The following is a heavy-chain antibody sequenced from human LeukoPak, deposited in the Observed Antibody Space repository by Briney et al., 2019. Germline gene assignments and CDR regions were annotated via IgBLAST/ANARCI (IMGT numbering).Heavy chain of an antibody. J-gene: IGHJ4*02. Sequence: SETLSLTCTVSGYSISSGYYWGWIRQPPGKGLKWIGSIYHSGSTYYNPSLKSRVTISVDTSKNQFSLKLSSVTAADTAVYYCAREPRYYDILTGYHPYFFDYWGQGTLVTVSS. CDR2: IYHSGST. CDR3: AREPRYYDILTGYHPYFFDY. V-gene: IGHV4-38-2*02. D-gene: IGHD3-9*01. CDR1: GYSISSGYY.